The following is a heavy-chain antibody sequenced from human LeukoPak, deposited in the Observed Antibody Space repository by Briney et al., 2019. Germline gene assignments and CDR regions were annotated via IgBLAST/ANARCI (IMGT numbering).Heavy chain of an antibody. D-gene: IGHD3-10*01. J-gene: IGHJ6*02. V-gene: IGHV3-30*18. CDR3: AKDRTYYLGSGYMDV. CDR1: EFTFKSYG. CDR2: ISYDGSDK. Sequence: GGSLRLSCSASEFTFKSYGMHWVRQAPGKGLEWVAVISYDGSDKYYADSVKGRFTISRDNSKNTLYLDMNSLRAEDTAVYYCAKDRTYYLGSGYMDVWGQGTTVTVSS.